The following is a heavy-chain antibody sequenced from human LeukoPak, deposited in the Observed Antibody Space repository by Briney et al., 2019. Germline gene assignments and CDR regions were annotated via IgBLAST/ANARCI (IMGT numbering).Heavy chain of an antibody. CDR1: GFTFSSYW. J-gene: IGHJ6*02. V-gene: IGHV3-7*01. CDR3: ARDSQYQLLPGMVYYYYGMDV. D-gene: IGHD2-2*01. Sequence: TGGSLRLSCAASGFTFSSYWMSWVRQAPGKGLEWVANIKQVGSEKYYVDSVKGRFTISRDNAKNSLYLQMNSLRAEDAAVYYCARDSQYQLLPGMVYYYYGMDVWGQGTTVTVSS. CDR2: IKQVGSEK.